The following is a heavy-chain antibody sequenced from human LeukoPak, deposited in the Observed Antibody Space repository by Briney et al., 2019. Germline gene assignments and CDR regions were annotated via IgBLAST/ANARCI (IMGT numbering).Heavy chain of an antibody. CDR1: GGTFSSYA. CDR3: ARVGYCNGGTCYGAVDY. J-gene: IGHJ4*02. CDR2: VIPILGIT. D-gene: IGHD2-15*01. Sequence: SVKVSCKASGGTFSSYAISWVRQAPGQGLEWMGRVIPILGITNYAQKFQGRITITADKSTSTAYMELSSLTSEDTALYYCARVGYCNGGTCYGAVDYWGQGTLVTVSS. V-gene: IGHV1-69*04.